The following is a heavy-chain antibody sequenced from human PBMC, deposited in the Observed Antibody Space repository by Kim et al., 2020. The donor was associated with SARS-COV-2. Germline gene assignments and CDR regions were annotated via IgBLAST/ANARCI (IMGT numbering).Heavy chain of an antibody. CDR1: GFTFSNYA. CDR3: ARDGRIDNYDHWSGYY. CDR2: ISYDGTTD. Sequence: GGSLRLSCVASGFTFSNYAMHWVRQTPGKGLEWVALISYDGTTDYYADSVKGRFTISRDNSKNTLYLQMNSLSADDTALYYCARDGRIDNYDHWSGYYWGQGTLVTVSS. D-gene: IGHD3-3*01. J-gene: IGHJ4*02. V-gene: IGHV3-30-3*01.